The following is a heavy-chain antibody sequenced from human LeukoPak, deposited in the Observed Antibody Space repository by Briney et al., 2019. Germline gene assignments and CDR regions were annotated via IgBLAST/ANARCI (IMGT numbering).Heavy chain of an antibody. Sequence: LSGGSLRLSCAASGFTFSSYWMSWVRQAPGKGLEWVANIKQDGSEKYYVDSVKGRFTISRDNAKNSLYLQMNSLRAEDTAVYYCARAGIAAAGKDAFDIWGQGTMVTVSS. D-gene: IGHD6-13*01. CDR3: ARAGIAAAGKDAFDI. J-gene: IGHJ3*02. V-gene: IGHV3-7*01. CDR1: GFTFSSYW. CDR2: IKQDGSEK.